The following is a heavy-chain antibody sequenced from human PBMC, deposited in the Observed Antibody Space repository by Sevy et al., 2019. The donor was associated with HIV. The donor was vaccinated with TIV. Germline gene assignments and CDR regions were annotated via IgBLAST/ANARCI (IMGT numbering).Heavy chain of an antibody. CDR2: IRSKAYGGTK. Sequence: GGSLRLSCTASGFTFGDYAMSWFRQAPGKGLEWVGFIRSKAYGGTKEYAASVKGRFTISRDDSKSIAYLQMNSLKTEDTAVYYCTRDGEVIVVVPAAINYYYYGMDVWGQGTTVTVSS. D-gene: IGHD2-2*01. CDR3: TRDGEVIVVVPAAINYYYYGMDV. J-gene: IGHJ6*02. CDR1: GFTFGDYA. V-gene: IGHV3-49*03.